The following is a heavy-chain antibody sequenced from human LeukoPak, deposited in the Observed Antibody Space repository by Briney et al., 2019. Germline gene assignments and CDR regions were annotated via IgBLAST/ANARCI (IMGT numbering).Heavy chain of an antibody. CDR2: IYYSGST. J-gene: IGHJ5*02. CDR1: GGSISSGDYY. D-gene: IGHD3-10*01. Sequence: SQTLSLTCTVSGGSISSGDYYWSWIRQPPGKGREWIGYIYYSGSTYYNPSLKSRVTISVDTSKNQFSLKLSSVTAADTAVYYCARGCTSRGVIIRRHWFDPWGQGTLVTVSS. V-gene: IGHV4-30-4*01. CDR3: ARGCTSRGVIIRRHWFDP.